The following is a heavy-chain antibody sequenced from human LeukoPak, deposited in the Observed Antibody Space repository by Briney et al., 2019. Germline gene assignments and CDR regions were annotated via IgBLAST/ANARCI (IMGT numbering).Heavy chain of an antibody. J-gene: IGHJ4*02. CDR1: GFTFSDYS. CDR2: ITSGSNYI. CDR3: ARDYSSG. V-gene: IGHV3-21*01. Sequence: GGSLRLSYAGSGFTFSDYSMNWVRQAPGKGLEWVSSITSGSNYIYYADSVKGRFTVSRDNAKSSLYLQMSSLRAEDTAVYYCARDYSSGWGQGTLVTVSS. D-gene: IGHD6-19*01.